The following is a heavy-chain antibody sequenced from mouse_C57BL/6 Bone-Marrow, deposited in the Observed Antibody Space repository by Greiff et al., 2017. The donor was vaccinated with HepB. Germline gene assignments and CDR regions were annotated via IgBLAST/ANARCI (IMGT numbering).Heavy chain of an antibody. Sequence: QVQLQQPGAELVKPGASVKLSCKASGYTFTSYWMQWVKQRPGQGLEWIGEIDPSDSYTNYNQKFKGKATLTVDTSSSTAYMQLSSLTSEDSAVYCCATCYGSPWYLDVWGTGTTVSVSS. D-gene: IGHD1-1*01. J-gene: IGHJ1*03. CDR3: ATCYGSPWYLDV. CDR2: IDPSDSYT. V-gene: IGHV1-50*01. CDR1: GYTFTSYW.